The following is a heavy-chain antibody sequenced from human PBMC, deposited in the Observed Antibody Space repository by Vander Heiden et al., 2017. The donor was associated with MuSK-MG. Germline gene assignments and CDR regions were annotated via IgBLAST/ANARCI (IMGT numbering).Heavy chain of an antibody. Sequence: EVQLLESGGGLVQPGGSLRLSCAASGFTFSTYAMTWVRQTPGKGLEWVSAISGGRHSTYYADSVKGRFTISRDNSKNTLYLQMISLRAEDTAVYYCAKDRSDYYDTSAYYYVGAFDIWGQGTMVTVSS. CDR1: GFTFSTYA. CDR2: ISGGRHST. CDR3: AKDRSDYYDTSAYYYVGAFDI. D-gene: IGHD3-22*01. V-gene: IGHV3-23*01. J-gene: IGHJ3*02.